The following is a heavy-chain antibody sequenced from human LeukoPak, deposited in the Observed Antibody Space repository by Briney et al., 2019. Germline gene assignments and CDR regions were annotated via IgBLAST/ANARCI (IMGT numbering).Heavy chain of an antibody. Sequence: GGSLRLSCAATGFTLGSYSMNWVRQAPGMGLEWISYIAYGTDTIYYADSVKGRFTISRDNAKNSLYLQMNSLSAGDTAVYYCARSSGYYFFDYWGQGTLVTVSS. J-gene: IGHJ4*02. V-gene: IGHV3-48*01. CDR3: ARSSGYYFFDY. CDR2: IAYGTDTI. CDR1: GFTLGSYS. D-gene: IGHD3-22*01.